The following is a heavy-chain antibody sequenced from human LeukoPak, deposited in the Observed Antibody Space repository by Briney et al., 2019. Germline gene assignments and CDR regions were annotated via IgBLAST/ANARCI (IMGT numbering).Heavy chain of an antibody. CDR2: ITGSGGGT. J-gene: IGHJ4*02. Sequence: RRSLRLSCAASGFTFSNYAMSWVRQAPGKGLEWVSAITGSGGGTYYADSVKGRFTISRDNSKNTLYLQMNSLRAEDTAVYYCAKWGDYDVLTGYYDPDYWGQGTLVTVSS. V-gene: IGHV3-23*01. CDR3: AKWGDYDVLTGYYDPDY. D-gene: IGHD3-9*01. CDR1: GFTFSNYA.